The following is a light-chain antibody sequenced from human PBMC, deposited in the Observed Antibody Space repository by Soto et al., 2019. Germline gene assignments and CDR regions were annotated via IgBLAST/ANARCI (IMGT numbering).Light chain of an antibody. J-gene: IGKJ4*01. Sequence: KSPQPPALLCGSVDDRVAMTCRASQSITRYLNWYQQKPGKAPELLMFAASKLESGVPPRFSDSGSATDFSLTITSLQPEDFATYFWQQTHSMPLTFGRGTKV. V-gene: IGKV1-39*01. CDR2: AAS. CDR3: QQTHSMPLT. CDR1: QSITRY.